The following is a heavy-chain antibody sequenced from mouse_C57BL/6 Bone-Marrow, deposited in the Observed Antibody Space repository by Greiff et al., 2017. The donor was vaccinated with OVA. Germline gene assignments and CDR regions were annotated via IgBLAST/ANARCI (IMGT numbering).Heavy chain of an antibody. CDR1: GFTFSSYA. Sequence: EVKLVESGAGLVKPGGSLKLSCAASGFTFSSYAMSWVRQTPEKRLEWVAYISSGGDYIYYADTVKGRFTISRDNARNTLYLQMSSLKSEDTAMYYCTRGLLWGLYAMDYWGQGTSVTVSS. D-gene: IGHD2-1*01. V-gene: IGHV5-9-1*02. J-gene: IGHJ4*01. CDR3: TRGLLWGLYAMDY. CDR2: ISSGGDYI.